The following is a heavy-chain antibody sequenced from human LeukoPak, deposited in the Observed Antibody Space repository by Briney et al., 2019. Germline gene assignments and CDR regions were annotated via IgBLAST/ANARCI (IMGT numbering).Heavy chain of an antibody. V-gene: IGHV4-61*02. CDR2: IYTSGST. J-gene: IGHJ4*02. CDR1: GVSISSSNSY. Sequence: SETLSLTCTVSGVSISSSNSYWGWIRQPAGKGLEWIGRIYTSGSTNYNPSLKSRVTMSVDTSKNQFSLKLSSVTAADTAVYYCATTAAAGSIDYWGQGTLVTVSS. CDR3: ATTAAAGSIDY. D-gene: IGHD6-13*01.